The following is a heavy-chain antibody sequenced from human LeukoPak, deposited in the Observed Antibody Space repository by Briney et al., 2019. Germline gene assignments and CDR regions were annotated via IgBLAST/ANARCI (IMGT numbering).Heavy chain of an antibody. CDR2: IIPIFGTA. CDR3: ARDAGYSSRQLDY. V-gene: IGHV1-69*13. CDR1: GYTFTSYG. Sequence: GASVKVSCKASGYTFTSYGISWVRQAPGQGLEWMGGIIPIFGTANYAQKFQGRVTITADESTSTAYMELSSLRSEDTAVYYCARDAGYSSRQLDYWGQGTLVTVSS. J-gene: IGHJ4*02. D-gene: IGHD6-13*01.